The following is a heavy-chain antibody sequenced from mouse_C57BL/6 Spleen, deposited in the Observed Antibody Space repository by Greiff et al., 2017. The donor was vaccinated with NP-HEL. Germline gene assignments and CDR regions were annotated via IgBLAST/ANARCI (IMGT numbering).Heavy chain of an antibody. CDR3: ARDWDGDYFDY. J-gene: IGHJ2*01. Sequence: QVQLQQPGAELVKPGASVKLSCKASGYTFPSYWMQWVKQRPGQGLEWIGEIDPSDSYTNYNQKFKGKATLTVDTSSSTAYMQLSSLTSEDSAVYYCARDWDGDYFDYWGQGTTLTVSS. V-gene: IGHV1-50*01. CDR1: GYTFPSYW. CDR2: IDPSDSYT. D-gene: IGHD4-1*01.